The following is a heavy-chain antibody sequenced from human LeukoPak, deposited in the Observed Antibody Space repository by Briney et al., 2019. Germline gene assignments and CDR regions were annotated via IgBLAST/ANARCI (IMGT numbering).Heavy chain of an antibody. D-gene: IGHD2-2*01. Sequence: PGGSLRLSCAASGFTFSSYGMHWVRQAPGKGLEWVAVISYDGSNKYYADSVKGRFTISRDNSKNTLYLQMNSLRAEDTAVYYCATDRVVVPARRGWFDPWGQGTLVTVSS. J-gene: IGHJ5*02. V-gene: IGHV3-30*03. CDR1: GFTFSSYG. CDR3: ATDRVVVPARRGWFDP. CDR2: ISYDGSNK.